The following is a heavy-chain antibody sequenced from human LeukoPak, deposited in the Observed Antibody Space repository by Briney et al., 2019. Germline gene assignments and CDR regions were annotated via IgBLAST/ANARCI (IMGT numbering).Heavy chain of an antibody. CDR2: ISSSGNTI. V-gene: IGHV3-11*01. CDR1: GFTFRDYY. D-gene: IGHD4-23*01. J-gene: IGHJ4*02. CDR3: SRDLLSSGGNHFDY. Sequence: GGSLRLSCAASGFTFRDYYMSWIRQAPGKGLEWVSYISSSGNTIYYADSVKGRFTISRDNAKNLLYVQMNSLRAEDTALYYCSRDLLSSGGNHFDYWGQGTLVTVSS.